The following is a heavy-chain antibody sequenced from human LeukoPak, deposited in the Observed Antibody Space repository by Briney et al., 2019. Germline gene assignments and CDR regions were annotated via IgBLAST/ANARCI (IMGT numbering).Heavy chain of an antibody. D-gene: IGHD6-6*01. CDR2: INPNSGGT. Sequence: GASVKVSCKASGYTFTGYYMHWVRQAPGQGLEWMGWINPNSGGTNYAQKFQGRVTMTRDTSISTAYMELSRLRSDDTAVYYCARTGIRGSSSKYYFDYWGQGTLATVSS. CDR1: GYTFTGYY. J-gene: IGHJ4*02. CDR3: ARTGIRGSSSKYYFDY. V-gene: IGHV1-2*02.